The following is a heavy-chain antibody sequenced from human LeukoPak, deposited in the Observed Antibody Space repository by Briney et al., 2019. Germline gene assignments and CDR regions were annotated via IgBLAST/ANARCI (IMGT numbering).Heavy chain of an antibody. D-gene: IGHD2-15*01. CDR1: GDTLTELS. J-gene: IGHJ1*01. Sequence: ASVKVSCKLSGDTLTELSMHWVRQSPGKGLEWMGGFDPEEGETIYAQRFQGRVTMTEDTVTDTAHMELSSLTSEDTAVYYCATAGIVPDTGAEFLQYWGQGTLVTVSS. CDR2: FDPEEGET. CDR3: ATAGIVPDTGAEFLQY. V-gene: IGHV1-24*01.